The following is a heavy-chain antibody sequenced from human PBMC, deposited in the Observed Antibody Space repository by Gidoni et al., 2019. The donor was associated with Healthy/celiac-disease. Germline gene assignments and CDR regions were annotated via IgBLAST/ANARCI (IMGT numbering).Heavy chain of an antibody. CDR1: GGSISSSSYY. J-gene: IGHJ4*02. V-gene: IGHV4-39*07. Sequence: QLQLQESGPGLVKPSETLSLTCTVSGGSISSSSYYWGWIRQPPGKGLEWIGSIYYSGSTYYNPSLKSRVTISVDTSKNQFSLKLSSVTAADTAVYYCARDPTQYYYDSSGYYYVPNSFDYWGQGTLVTVSS. CDR2: IYYSGST. D-gene: IGHD3-22*01. CDR3: ARDPTQYYYDSSGYYYVPNSFDY.